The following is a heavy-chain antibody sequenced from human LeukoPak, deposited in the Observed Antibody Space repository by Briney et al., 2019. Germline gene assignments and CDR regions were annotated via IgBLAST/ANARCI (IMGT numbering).Heavy chain of an antibody. D-gene: IGHD6-13*01. CDR1: GFTFSSYE. CDR2: ISSSGSTI. J-gene: IGHJ5*02. CDR3: AKDPYSSSPYNWFDP. Sequence: PGGSLRLSCAASGFTFSSYEMNWVRQAPGKGLEWVSYISSSGSTIYYADSVKGRFTISRDNSKNTLYLQMNRLGAEDTAVYYCAKDPYSSSPYNWFDPWGQGTLVTVSS. V-gene: IGHV3-48*03.